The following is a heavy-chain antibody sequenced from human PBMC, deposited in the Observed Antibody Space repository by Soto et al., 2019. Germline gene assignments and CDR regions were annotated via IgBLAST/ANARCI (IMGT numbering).Heavy chain of an antibody. V-gene: IGHV1-46*01. J-gene: IGHJ3*01. CDR1: GYTFTSYY. D-gene: IGHD6-19*01. Sequence: GASVKVSCKASGYTFTSYYMHWVRQAPGQGLEWMGIINPSGGSTSYAQKFQGRVTMTRDTSTSTVYMELSSLRSEDKAVYYCARDGKRVIQYSSGWWEGSAFDVWGQGTMVTVSS. CDR2: INPSGGST. CDR3: ARDGKRVIQYSSGWWEGSAFDV.